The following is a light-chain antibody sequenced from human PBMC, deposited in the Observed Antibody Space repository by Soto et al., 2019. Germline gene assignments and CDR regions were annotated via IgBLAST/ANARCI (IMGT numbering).Light chain of an antibody. CDR1: QDISTS. CDR3: QKYDTVPAT. Sequence: DIQMTQSPSSLSASVGDRVTISCRASQDISTSLAWFQQKPGKVPKLLIYHASSLQSGVPSRFSGSGSGTDFTPTISSLQPEDVATYYCQKYDTVPATFGQGTKVEIK. CDR2: HAS. V-gene: IGKV1-27*01. J-gene: IGKJ1*01.